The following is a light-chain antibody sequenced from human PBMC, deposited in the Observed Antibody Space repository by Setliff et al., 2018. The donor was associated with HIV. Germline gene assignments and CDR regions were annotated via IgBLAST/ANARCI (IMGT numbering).Light chain of an antibody. V-gene: IGLV1-40*01. J-gene: IGLJ3*02. CDR3: QSYDSSLCGSLSGSRV. Sequence: SALTQPPSVSGAPGQRVTISCTGSSSNIGARYDVQWFQQLPGTAPKLLIHGNNNRPSGVPARFSGSKSGSSATLAITGLQAEDEADYFCQSYDSSLCGSLSGSRVFGGGTKVTVL. CDR2: GNN. CDR1: SSNIGARYD.